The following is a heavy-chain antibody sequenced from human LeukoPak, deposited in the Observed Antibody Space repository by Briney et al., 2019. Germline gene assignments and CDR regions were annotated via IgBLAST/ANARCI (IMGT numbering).Heavy chain of an antibody. V-gene: IGHV3-21*01. J-gene: IGHJ4*02. CDR1: GFTFSSYW. D-gene: IGHD3-22*01. CDR2: ISSSSSYI. CDR3: ARVTFYYYDSSGYDY. Sequence: GGSLRLSCAASGFTFSSYWMHWVRQVPGKGLEWVSSISSSSSYIYYADSVKGRFTISRDNAKNSLYLQMNSPRAEDTAVYYCARVTFYYYDSSGYDYWGQGTLVTVSS.